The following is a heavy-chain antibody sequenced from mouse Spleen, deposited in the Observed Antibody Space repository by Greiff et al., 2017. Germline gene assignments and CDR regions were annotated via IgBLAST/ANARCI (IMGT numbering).Heavy chain of an antibody. V-gene: IGHV1-55*01. CDR3: AREGLGHFDY. Sequence: QVQLQQSGAELVKPGTSVKLSCKASGYNFTSYWINWVKLRPGQGLEWIGDIYPGSGSTNYNEKFKSKATLTVDTSSSTAYMQLSSLASEDSALYYCAREGLGHFDYWGQGTTLTVSS. CDR2: IYPGSGST. D-gene: IGHD4-1*01. CDR1: GYNFTSYW. J-gene: IGHJ2*01.